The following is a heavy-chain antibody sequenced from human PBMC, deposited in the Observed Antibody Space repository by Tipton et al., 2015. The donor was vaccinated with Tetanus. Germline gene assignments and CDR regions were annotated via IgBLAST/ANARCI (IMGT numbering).Heavy chain of an antibody. CDR2: IYYSGST. V-gene: IGHV4-39*01. Sequence: TLSLTCTVSGGSISSGSYYWGWIRQPPGKGLEWIGSIYYSGSTYYNPSLKSRVTISVDTSKNQFSLKLSSVTAADTAVYYCARRLREEWLLLRDAFDIWGQGTMVTVSS. D-gene: IGHD3-22*01. CDR1: GGSISSGSYY. J-gene: IGHJ3*02. CDR3: ARRLREEWLLLRDAFDI.